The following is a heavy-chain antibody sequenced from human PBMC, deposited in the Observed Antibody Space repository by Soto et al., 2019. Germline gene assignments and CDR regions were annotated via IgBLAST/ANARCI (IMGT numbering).Heavy chain of an antibody. J-gene: IGHJ3*02. Sequence: QVQLQESGPGLAKPSETLSLTCTVSGGSISRYYWSWMRQPPGKGLAWIGYIYYSGSTNYNPSLKSRVTMSLDTSKNVFPLKLSPATAAARALYYCARKQWLVMNAFDIWGPGTMVTVSS. CDR3: ARKQWLVMNAFDI. D-gene: IGHD6-19*01. CDR2: IYYSGST. CDR1: GGSISRYY. V-gene: IGHV4-59*01.